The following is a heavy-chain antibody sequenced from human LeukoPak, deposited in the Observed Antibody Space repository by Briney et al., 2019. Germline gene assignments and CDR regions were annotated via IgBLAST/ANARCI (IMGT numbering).Heavy chain of an antibody. V-gene: IGHV3-30*02. CDR3: TSEHKSGYAFDY. Sequence: GGSLRPSCAASGFTFNNYDMHWVRQAPGKGLEWVAFIRYDGSYKFYADSVTGRFTISRDNSKNTLYLQMNSLRTEDAAVYYCTSEHKSGYAFDYWGQGTLVTVSS. D-gene: IGHD3-22*01. CDR2: IRYDGSYK. J-gene: IGHJ4*02. CDR1: GFTFNNYD.